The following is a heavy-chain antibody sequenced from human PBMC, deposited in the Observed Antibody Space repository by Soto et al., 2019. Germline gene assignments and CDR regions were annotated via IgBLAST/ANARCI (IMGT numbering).Heavy chain of an antibody. Sequence: GGSLRLSCAASGFTFSSYDMHWVRQATGKGLEWVSAIGTAGDTYYPGSVKGRFTISRENAKNSLYLQMNSLRAGDTAVYYCARGGYSYGPYYGMDVWAQGTTVNVSS. D-gene: IGHD5-18*01. CDR1: GFTFSSYD. CDR3: ARGGYSYGPYYGMDV. V-gene: IGHV3-13*01. CDR2: IGTAGDT. J-gene: IGHJ6*02.